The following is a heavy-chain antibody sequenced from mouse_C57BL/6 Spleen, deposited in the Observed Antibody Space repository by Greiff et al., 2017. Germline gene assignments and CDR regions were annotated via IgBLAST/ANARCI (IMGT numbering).Heavy chain of an antibody. CDR1: GYTFTSYW. CDR3: ARGHYDYDNWYFDV. Sequence: QVQLQQPGAELVRPGSSVKLSCKASGYTFTSYWMHWVKQRPIQGLEWIGNIDPSDSETHYNQKFKDKATLTVDKSSSTAYMQLSSLTSEDSAVYYCARGHYDYDNWYFDVWGTGTTVTVSS. J-gene: IGHJ1*03. V-gene: IGHV1-52*01. CDR2: IDPSDSET. D-gene: IGHD2-4*01.